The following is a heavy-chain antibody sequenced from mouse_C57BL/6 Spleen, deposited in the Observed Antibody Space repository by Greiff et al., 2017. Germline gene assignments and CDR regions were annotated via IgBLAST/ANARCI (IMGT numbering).Heavy chain of an antibody. CDR1: GYTFTSYW. CDR2: IDPSDSYT. D-gene: IGHD1-2*01. V-gene: IGHV1-59*01. J-gene: IGHJ4*01. Sequence: QVQLQQPGAELVRPGTSVKLSCKASGYTFTSYWMHWVKQRPGQGLEWIGVIDPSDSYTNSNQKFKGKATLTVDTSSSTAYMQLSSLTSEDSAVYYCARGLRLYAMDYWGQGTSVTVSS. CDR3: ARGLRLYAMDY.